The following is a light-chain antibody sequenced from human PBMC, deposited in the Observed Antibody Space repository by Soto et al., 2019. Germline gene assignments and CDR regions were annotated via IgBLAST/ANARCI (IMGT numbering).Light chain of an antibody. V-gene: IGLV2-14*01. CDR1: SSDIGGYNV. CDR2: EVT. Sequence: QSALTQPASVSGSPGQSITISCIGTSSDIGGYNVVSWYQQHPRKAPKLIIYEVTNRPSGISDRFSASKSGNTASLTISGLQAEDEGDYYCSSYTRARTYVFGTGTKVTVL. CDR3: SSYTRARTYV. J-gene: IGLJ1*01.